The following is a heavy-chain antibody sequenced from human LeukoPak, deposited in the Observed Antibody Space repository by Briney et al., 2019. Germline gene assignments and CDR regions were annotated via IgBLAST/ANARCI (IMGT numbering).Heavy chain of an antibody. V-gene: IGHV3-15*01. Sequence: GGSLRLSCAASGFAFNDAWMSWVRQAPGKGLEWVGRIKSKGSGGTSECAAPVKGRFTISRDDSKNTLYLQMNSLTTEDTAVYYCRWEKSPYYGLDVWGQGTTDTVS. CDR1: GFAFNDAW. CDR3: RWEKSPYYGLDV. J-gene: IGHJ6*02. D-gene: IGHD1-26*01. CDR2: IKSKGSGGTS.